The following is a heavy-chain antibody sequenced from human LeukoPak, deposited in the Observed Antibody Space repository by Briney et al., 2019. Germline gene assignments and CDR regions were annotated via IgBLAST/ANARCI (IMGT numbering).Heavy chain of an antibody. J-gene: IGHJ6*02. CDR3: VKDRPCETCMPMDA. D-gene: IGHD2-2*01. V-gene: IGHV3-23*01. CDR1: GFTFTDYS. CDR2: ISWGGENR. Sequence: GGSLRLSCAASGFTFTDYSMSWVRQAPGKGLEWVAVISWGGENRYYATSVRGRFSISRDNSKDTVYLQMNSLRAEDTAIYYCVKDRPCETCMPMDAWGQGTTVTVSS.